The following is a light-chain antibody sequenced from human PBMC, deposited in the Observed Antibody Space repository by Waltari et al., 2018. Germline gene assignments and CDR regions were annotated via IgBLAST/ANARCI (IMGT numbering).Light chain of an antibody. CDR1: SNDVGGCNS. V-gene: IGLV2-14*01. Sequence: QSALTQPASVSGSPGQSVPIFCAGTSNDVGGCNSVPWYQEHPGQAPRVIIYDVSDRPSGVSDRFSGSKSGNTASLTISGLQAEDEADYYCSSQSSNDVVLFGGGTKLTVL. CDR2: DVS. J-gene: IGLJ2*01. CDR3: SSQSSNDVVL.